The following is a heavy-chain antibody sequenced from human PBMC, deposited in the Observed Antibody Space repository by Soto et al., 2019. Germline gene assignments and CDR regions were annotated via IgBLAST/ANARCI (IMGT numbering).Heavy chain of an antibody. CDR3: AKRRMAGGHFDY. Sequence: DVQLLESGGGLVPREGSLRLSCAASGFTFSSYAMGWVRQGPGKGLEWVAVVSIGGSTHYADSVRGRFTLSRDNSKNTLSLQMNSLTAEDTAVYFCAKRRMAGGHFDYWGQRALVTVSS. CDR1: GFTFSSYA. V-gene: IGHV3-23*01. CDR2: VSIGGST. D-gene: IGHD1-26*01. J-gene: IGHJ4*02.